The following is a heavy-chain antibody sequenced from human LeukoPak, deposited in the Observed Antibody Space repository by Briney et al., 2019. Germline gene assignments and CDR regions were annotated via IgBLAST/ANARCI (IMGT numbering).Heavy chain of an antibody. CDR3: ASRGGSSGSSDAFDI. CDR2: ISSSSSYI. CDR1: GFTFSSYS. J-gene: IGHJ3*02. Sequence: PGGSLRLSCAASGFTFSSYSMNWVRQAPGKGLEWVSSISSSSSYIYYADSVKGRFSISRDNAKNSLYLQMNSLRAEDTAVYYCASRGGSSGSSDAFDIWGQGTMVTVSS. D-gene: IGHD1-26*01. V-gene: IGHV3-21*01.